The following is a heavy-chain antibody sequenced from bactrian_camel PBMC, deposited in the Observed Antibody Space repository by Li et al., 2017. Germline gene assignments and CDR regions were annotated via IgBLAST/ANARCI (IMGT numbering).Heavy chain of an antibody. CDR2: IEMDGTL. D-gene: IGHD6*01. Sequence: VQLVESGGGSVQPGGSLRLSCVASGTPNCMGWFRQAPGKEREGVAAIEMDGTLHYGYSIDGRFAISRDSAANTLYLQMNDLEPGDTAMYYCAIESTGEQVQRLGYSGNWLDEICTTSGARGPRSPSP. CDR1: GTPNC. J-gene: IGHJ4*01. V-gene: IGHV3S53*01. CDR3: AIESTGEQVQRLGYSGNWLDEICTTS.